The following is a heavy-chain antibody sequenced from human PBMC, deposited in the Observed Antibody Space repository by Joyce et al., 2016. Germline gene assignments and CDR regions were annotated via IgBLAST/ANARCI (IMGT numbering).Heavy chain of an antibody. D-gene: IGHD2-2*01. CDR3: TTPSCAN. V-gene: IGHV3-48*03. J-gene: IGHJ4*02. CDR1: GIIFSNKE. Sequence: EVQLVEYGGGLVQPGGSLRLSCAASGIIFSNKEMNWVRQARGKGLEWIASINSDNSRIHYADSVRGRFTISRDNARNSLFLEMNSLRVEDTAMYYCTTPSCANWGQGSLVTVSS. CDR2: INSDNSRI.